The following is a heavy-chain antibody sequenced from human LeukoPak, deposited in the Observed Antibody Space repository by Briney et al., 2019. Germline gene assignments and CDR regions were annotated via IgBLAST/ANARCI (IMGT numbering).Heavy chain of an antibody. Sequence: GGSLRLSCAASGFIFRTYGMNWVRQAPGKGLEYVSGITAGGGNTYYGDSLKGRFTISRDDSKDTLFLQMNSLRVEDTAVYYCAKGMYGVGGALGYWGRGSLVTVSS. V-gene: IGHV3-23*01. CDR1: GFIFRTYG. CDR2: ITAGGGNT. J-gene: IGHJ4*02. CDR3: AKGMYGVGGALGY. D-gene: IGHD2-21*01.